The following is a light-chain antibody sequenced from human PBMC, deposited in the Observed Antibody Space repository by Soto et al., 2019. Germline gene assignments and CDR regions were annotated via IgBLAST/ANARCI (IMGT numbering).Light chain of an antibody. CDR2: GAS. Sequence: DIQMTQSPSSLAASVGDRVTITCRASQAISNYLAWYQQKPVEVPKVLIYGASTLQSGVPSRFSGSGSGTDFTLTISGLQPDDVATYYCQKYNTAPFTFGPGTKVEIK. CDR3: QKYNTAPFT. J-gene: IGKJ3*01. CDR1: QAISNY. V-gene: IGKV1-27*01.